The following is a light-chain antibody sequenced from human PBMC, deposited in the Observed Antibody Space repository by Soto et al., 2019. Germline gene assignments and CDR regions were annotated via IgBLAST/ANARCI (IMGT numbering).Light chain of an antibody. J-gene: IGKJ1*01. V-gene: IGKV3-20*01. Sequence: EIVLTQSPGTLSLSPGERATLSCRASQSVSSSYLAWYQQKPGQAPRLLIYGASSRATGIPDRFSGSGSGTDFTLTISRLEPEDFAVYYCQQYSISPTWTFGQGTKVDIK. CDR1: QSVSSSY. CDR3: QQYSISPTWT. CDR2: GAS.